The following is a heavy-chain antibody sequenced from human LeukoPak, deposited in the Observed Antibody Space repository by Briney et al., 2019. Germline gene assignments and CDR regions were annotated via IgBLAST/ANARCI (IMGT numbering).Heavy chain of an antibody. J-gene: IGHJ4*02. CDR3: AKEGLWFGEYHLDY. D-gene: IGHD3-10*01. CDR2: ISGSGGST. V-gene: IGHV3-23*01. CDR1: GFTFSSYA. Sequence: GGSLRLSCAASGFTFSSYAMSWVRQAPGEGLEWVSAISGSGGSTYYADSVKGRFTISRDNSKNTLYLQMNSLRAEDTAVYYCAKEGLWFGEYHLDYWGQGTLVTVSS.